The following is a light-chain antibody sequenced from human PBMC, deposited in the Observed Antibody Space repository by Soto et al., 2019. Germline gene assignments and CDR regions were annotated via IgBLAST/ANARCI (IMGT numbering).Light chain of an antibody. CDR2: DVS. J-gene: IGLJ1*01. Sequence: QSVLTQPRSVSGSHGQSVTISCTGTSTDVGASNNVSWYQQLPGRAPKLMIYDVSERPSGVPDRFSGSKSGNTASLTISGLKADHEADYYCCSYAVTFYVFGTGTKVTV. CDR1: STDVGASNN. CDR3: CSYAVTFYV. V-gene: IGLV2-11*01.